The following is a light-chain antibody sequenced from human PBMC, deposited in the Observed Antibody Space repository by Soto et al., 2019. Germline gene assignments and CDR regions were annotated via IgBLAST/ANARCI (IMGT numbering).Light chain of an antibody. V-gene: IGKV3-20*01. CDR1: QSVSSY. J-gene: IGKJ1*01. Sequence: EVVLTQSPATLPLSPGERATLSFRASQSVSSYLAWYHQKPGQAPRLLIYGTSSRAAGIPDRFSGSGSGTDFTLTISRLEPEDFAVYYCQQYGSSRTWTFGQGTKVDIK. CDR3: QQYGSSRTWT. CDR2: GTS.